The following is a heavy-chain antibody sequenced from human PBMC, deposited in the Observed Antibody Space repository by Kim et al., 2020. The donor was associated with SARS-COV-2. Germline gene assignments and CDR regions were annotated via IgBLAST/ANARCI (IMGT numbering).Heavy chain of an antibody. J-gene: IGHJ4*02. Sequence: GSLRLSCTASGFTFSSHWMSLVRQAPGKGLEWVANINEDGSHKYYVDSVRGRFTISRDNPNNLLYLQMNSLRAEDTALYYCTTGGRGDFWGQGTLVTVSS. CDR1: GFTFSSHW. CDR2: INEDGSHK. V-gene: IGHV3-7*01. D-gene: IGHD1-26*01. CDR3: TTGGRGDF.